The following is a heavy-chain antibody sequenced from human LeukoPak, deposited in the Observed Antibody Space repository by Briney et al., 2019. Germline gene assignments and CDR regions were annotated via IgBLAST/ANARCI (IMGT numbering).Heavy chain of an antibody. CDR2: ISGSGGSA. D-gene: IGHD3-10*01. CDR3: AKDLGFGELSMGRFDY. J-gene: IGHJ4*02. CDR1: GFTFSSYA. Sequence: GGSLRLSCAASGFTFSSYAMSWVRQAPGKGLEWVSTISGSGGSAYYADSVKGRFALSRDNSNNTLYLQMNSLRAEDTAVYYCAKDLGFGELSMGRFDYWGQGTLVTVSS. V-gene: IGHV3-23*01.